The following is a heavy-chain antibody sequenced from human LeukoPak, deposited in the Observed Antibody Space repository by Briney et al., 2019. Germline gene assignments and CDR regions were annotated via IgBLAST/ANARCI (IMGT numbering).Heavy chain of an antibody. CDR3: ARANGVVVAANGMDV. D-gene: IGHD2-15*01. Sequence: GASVKVSCKASGGTFSSYTISWVRQAPGQGLEWMGRIIPILGIANYAQKFQGRVTITADKSTSTAYMELSSLRSEDTAVYYCARANGVVVAANGMDVWGQGTTVTVSS. J-gene: IGHJ6*02. CDR2: IIPILGIA. V-gene: IGHV1-69*02. CDR1: GGTFSSYT.